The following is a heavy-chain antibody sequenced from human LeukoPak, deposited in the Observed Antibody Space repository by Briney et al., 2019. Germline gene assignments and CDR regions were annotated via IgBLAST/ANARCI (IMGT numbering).Heavy chain of an antibody. V-gene: IGHV4-30-4*01. CDR1: GGSISSGDYY. D-gene: IGHD3-22*01. Sequence: PSETLSLTCTVSGGSISSGDYYWSWIRQPPGTGLEWIGYIYYSGSTYYDPSLKSRVTISVDTSKNQFSLKLSSVTAADTAVCYCARDSDDSSGYLDYWGQGTLVTVSS. CDR2: IYYSGST. J-gene: IGHJ4*02. CDR3: ARDSDDSSGYLDY.